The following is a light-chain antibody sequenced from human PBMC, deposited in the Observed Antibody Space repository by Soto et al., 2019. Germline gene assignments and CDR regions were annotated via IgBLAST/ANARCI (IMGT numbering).Light chain of an antibody. CDR2: DGS. Sequence: QSALTQPASVSGSPGQSITISCTGISSDVGTYNLVSWYQHHPGRGPKLMIYDGSNRPSGVSTRFSGSKSGSTASLTISGLQAEDEADDYCCSFAGGATVVFGGGTKLTVL. CDR1: SSDVGTYNL. CDR3: CSFAGGATVV. J-gene: IGLJ2*01. V-gene: IGLV2-23*01.